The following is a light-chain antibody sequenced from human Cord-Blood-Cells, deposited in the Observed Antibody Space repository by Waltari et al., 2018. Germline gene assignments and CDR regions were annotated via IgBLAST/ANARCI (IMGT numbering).Light chain of an antibody. J-gene: IGLJ2*01. CDR2: DVS. Sequence: SALTQPAAVSGSPGQSITIPGTGSSSAVGGYNYVSCYQQHPGKAPKLMIYDVSNRPSGVSNRFSGSKSGNTASLTISGLQAEDEADYYCSSYTSSSTLVVFGGGTKLTVL. CDR3: SSYTSSSTLVV. V-gene: IGLV2-14*01. CDR1: SSAVGGYNY.